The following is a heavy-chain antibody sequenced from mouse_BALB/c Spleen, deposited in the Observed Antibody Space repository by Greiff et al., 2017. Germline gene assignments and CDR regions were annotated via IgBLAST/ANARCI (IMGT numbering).Heavy chain of an antibody. D-gene: IGHD3-3*01. J-gene: IGHJ2*01. Sequence: QVQLQQSGPELVKPGASVKISCKASGYAFSSSWMNWVKQRPGQGLEWIGRIYPGDGDTNYNGKFKGKATLTADKSSSTAYMQLSSLTSVDSAVYFCARGGWRYFDYWGQGTTLTVSS. V-gene: IGHV1-82*01. CDR1: GYAFSSSW. CDR2: IYPGDGDT. CDR3: ARGGWRYFDY.